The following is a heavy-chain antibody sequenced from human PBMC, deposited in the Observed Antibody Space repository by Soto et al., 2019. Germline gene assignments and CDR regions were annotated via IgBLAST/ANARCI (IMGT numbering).Heavy chain of an antibody. CDR1: GYTFTSYD. CDR3: ARGLYGDYGYYYYYMDV. CDR2: MNPNSGNT. V-gene: IGHV1-8*01. J-gene: IGHJ6*03. D-gene: IGHD4-17*01. Sequence: ASGKVCCKASGYTFTSYDINWVRQATGQGLEWMGWMNPNSGNTGYAQKFQGRVTMTRNTSISTAYMELSSLRSEDTAVYYCARGLYGDYGYYYYYMDVWGKGTTVTVSS.